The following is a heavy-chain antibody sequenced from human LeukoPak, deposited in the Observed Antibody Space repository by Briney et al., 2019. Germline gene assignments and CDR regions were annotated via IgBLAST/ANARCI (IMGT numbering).Heavy chain of an antibody. Sequence: GGSLRLSCAASGFTFSSYAMSWVRQAPGKGLEWVSAISGSGGSTYYADSVKGRFTISRDNSKNTLYLQMNSLRAEDTAVYYCAKDRDDRGYYEYSGYDYWGQGTLVTVSS. CDR3: AKDRDDRGYYEYSGYDY. J-gene: IGHJ4*02. CDR1: GFTFSSYA. D-gene: IGHD3-22*01. CDR2: ISGSGGST. V-gene: IGHV3-23*01.